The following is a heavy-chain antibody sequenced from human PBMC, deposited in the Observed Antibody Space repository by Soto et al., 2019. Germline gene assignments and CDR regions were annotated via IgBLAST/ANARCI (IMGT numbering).Heavy chain of an antibody. CDR1: GLTFSSYG. J-gene: IGHJ6*02. D-gene: IGHD4-4*01. CDR2: ISYDGSKK. Sequence: QVYLVESGGGVVQPGRSLRLSCAVSGLTFSSYGMHWVRQAPGKGLEWVAVISYDGSKKYYADSVKGRFTISRDNSKNTVYLQMNSLRPEDTAVYYCAKSSTAEYDYYGMDVGGQGTTGTVSS. CDR3: AKSSTAEYDYYGMDV. V-gene: IGHV3-30*18.